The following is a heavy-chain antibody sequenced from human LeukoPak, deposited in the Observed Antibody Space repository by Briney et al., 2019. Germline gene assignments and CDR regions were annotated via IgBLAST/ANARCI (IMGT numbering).Heavy chain of an antibody. CDR1: GFTFTSNA. J-gene: IGHJ4*02. CDR2: ISANGGTI. Sequence: GGSLRLSCAASGFTFTSNAMNWVRQAPGKGLEWVSAISANGGTIFYADSVKGRFTISRDNSKNTLYLHMNSLRAEDTAVYYCAKAQGYYDYWGERARGTVSS. CDR3: AKAQGYYDY. V-gene: IGHV3-23*01.